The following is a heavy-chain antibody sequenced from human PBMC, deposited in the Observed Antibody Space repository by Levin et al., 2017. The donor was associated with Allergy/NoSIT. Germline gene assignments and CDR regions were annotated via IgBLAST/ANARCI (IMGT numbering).Heavy chain of an antibody. CDR3: ARSPWGEGSDY. CDR1: GYTFTSYG. V-gene: IGHV1-18*01. Sequence: GESLKISCKASGYTFTSYGISWVRQAPGQGLEWMGWISAYNGNTNYAQKLQGRVTMTTDTSTSTAYMELRSLRSDDTAVYYCARSPWGEGSDYWGQGTLVTVSS. J-gene: IGHJ4*02. CDR2: ISAYNGNT. D-gene: IGHD3-16*01.